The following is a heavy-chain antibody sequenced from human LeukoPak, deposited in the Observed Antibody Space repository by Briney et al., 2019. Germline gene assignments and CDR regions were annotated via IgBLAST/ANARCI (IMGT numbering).Heavy chain of an antibody. V-gene: IGHV4-59*08. J-gene: IGHJ4*02. CDR1: GFTFSSYW. D-gene: IGHD3-10*01. CDR3: ARNYYGSGSIFDY. Sequence: KPGGSLRLSCAASGFTFSSYWMSWVRQAPGKGLEWIAYIYYSGTTNYNPSLKSRVTISVDTSKNQFSLKLSSVTAADTAMYYCARNYYGSGSIFDYWGQGTLVTVSS. CDR2: IYYSGTT.